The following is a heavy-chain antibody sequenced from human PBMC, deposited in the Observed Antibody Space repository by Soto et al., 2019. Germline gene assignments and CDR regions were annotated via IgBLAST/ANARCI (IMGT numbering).Heavy chain of an antibody. D-gene: IGHD1-26*01. CDR1: GYSFTSLD. J-gene: IGHJ4*01. CDR3: ARGVSAGVDY. V-gene: IGHV1-8*01. CDR2: MQPSTGRT. Sequence: GASVKFSCKASGYSFTSLDINWVRQTAGQGLEWMGWMQPSTGRTGYAQKFQGRVTMTRGTSINTAYMELTTLTSDDAAFYYCARGVSAGVDYWGRGTLVTVSS.